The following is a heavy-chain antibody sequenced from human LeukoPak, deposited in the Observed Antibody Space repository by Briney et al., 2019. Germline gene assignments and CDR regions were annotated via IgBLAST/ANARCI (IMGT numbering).Heavy chain of an antibody. CDR1: GGSISSGSYY. Sequence: PSETLSLTCTVSGGSISSGSYYWSWIRQPAGKGLEWIGRIYTSGSTNYNPSLKSRVTISVDTSKNQFSLKLSSVTAADTAVYYCARHFLHIVVVGDAFDIWGQGTMVTVSS. V-gene: IGHV4-61*02. D-gene: IGHD2-15*01. CDR2: IYTSGST. CDR3: ARHFLHIVVVGDAFDI. J-gene: IGHJ3*02.